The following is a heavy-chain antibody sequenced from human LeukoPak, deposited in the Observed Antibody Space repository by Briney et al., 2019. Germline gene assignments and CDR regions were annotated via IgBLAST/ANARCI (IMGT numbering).Heavy chain of an antibody. J-gene: IGHJ4*02. D-gene: IGHD3-10*01. Sequence: EWVSIIYSGGDTYYADSVRGRFTTSRDNSKNTLYLQMNRLRAEDTAVYYCARTLGESYDSWGQGTLVTVSS. CDR3: ARTLGESYDS. CDR2: IYSGGDT. V-gene: IGHV3-66*01.